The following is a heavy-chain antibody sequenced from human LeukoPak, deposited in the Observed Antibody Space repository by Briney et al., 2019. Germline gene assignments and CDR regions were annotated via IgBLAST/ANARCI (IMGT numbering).Heavy chain of an antibody. D-gene: IGHD6-13*01. V-gene: IGHV1-69*05. CDR3: ARGRGAAGTGNNWFDP. Sequence: SVKVSCKASGGTFSSYAISWVRQAPGQGLEWMGGIIPIFGTANYAQKFQGRVTITTDESTSTAYMELSSLRSEDTAVYYRARGRGAAGTGNNWFDPWGQGTLVTVSS. CDR2: IIPIFGTA. J-gene: IGHJ5*02. CDR1: GGTFSSYA.